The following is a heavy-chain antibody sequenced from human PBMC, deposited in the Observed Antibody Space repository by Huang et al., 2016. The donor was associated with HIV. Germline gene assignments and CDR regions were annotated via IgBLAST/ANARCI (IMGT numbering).Heavy chain of an antibody. CDR3: ASLSLRYPELPYYFDY. J-gene: IGHJ4*02. V-gene: IGHV4-39*01. CDR2: IYYTGRT. CDR1: GGSIRSSSYY. Sequence: QLQLQESGPGLVKPSETLSLTCTVSGGSIRSSSYYWGWVRQPPGKGLEWIGNIYYTGRTNNNPSLKSRFTISVDTSKNQFSLNLSSVTAAETAVYYCASLSLRYPELPYYFDYWGQGTLVSVSS. D-gene: IGHD4-17*01.